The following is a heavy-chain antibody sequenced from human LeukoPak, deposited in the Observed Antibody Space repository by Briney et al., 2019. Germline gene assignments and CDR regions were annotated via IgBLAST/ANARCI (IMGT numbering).Heavy chain of an antibody. V-gene: IGHV1-18*01. Sequence: ASVKVSCKASGYTFTNHGTSWVRQAPGQGLEWMGWISTYNGNTNYAQKLQGRVTMTTDTSTSTAYMELRSLRSDDTAVYYCARSGGWAYGDYDGFIAFDIWGQGTIVTVSS. CDR3: ARSGGWAYGDYDGFIAFDI. J-gene: IGHJ3*02. D-gene: IGHD4-17*01. CDR1: GYTFTNHG. CDR2: ISTYNGNT.